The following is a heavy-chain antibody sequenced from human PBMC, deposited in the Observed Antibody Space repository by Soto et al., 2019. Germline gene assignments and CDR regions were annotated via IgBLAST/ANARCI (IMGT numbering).Heavy chain of an antibody. D-gene: IGHD3-10*01. Sequence: ASVKVSCTASGYTFTIYAMHWVRQAPGQRLEWMGWINAGNGNTKYSQKFQGRVTITRDTSANTAYMELSSLRSEDTAVYYCARGTPVWFDPWGQGTLVTVSS. CDR2: INAGNGNT. J-gene: IGHJ5*02. V-gene: IGHV1-3*01. CDR1: GYTFTIYA. CDR3: ARGTPVWFDP.